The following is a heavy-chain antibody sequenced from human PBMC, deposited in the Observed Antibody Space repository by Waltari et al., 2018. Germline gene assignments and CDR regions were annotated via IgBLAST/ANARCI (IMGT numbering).Heavy chain of an antibody. CDR2: ISGDGAST. D-gene: IGHD3-3*01. J-gene: IGHJ4*02. V-gene: IGHV3-43*02. CDR3: TKGVDLGFAGAYLLDY. Sequence: MQLVESGGDVVQPGGPWGPPLQAPGLFFAILAFPGVRQAPGKGLEWISVISGDGASTYYADSVKGRFTISRDNSKNSLYLQMNSLRTEDTALYYCTKGVDLGFAGAYLLDYWGQGTLVIVSS. CDR1: GLFFAILA.